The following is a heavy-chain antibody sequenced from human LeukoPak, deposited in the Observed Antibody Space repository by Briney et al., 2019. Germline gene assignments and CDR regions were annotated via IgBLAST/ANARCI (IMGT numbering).Heavy chain of an antibody. CDR1: GFTFNSYA. J-gene: IGHJ4*02. Sequence: GGSLRLSCAASGFTFNSYAMSWVRQAPGKGLEWVSGISGSGRGGSTYYAGSVKGRFTISRDNSKNTLYLQMNSLRAEDTAIYYCARGDLVVTLEGPIDYWGQGTLVTVSS. D-gene: IGHD2-21*02. CDR2: ISGSGRGGST. CDR3: ARGDLVVTLEGPIDY. V-gene: IGHV3-23*01.